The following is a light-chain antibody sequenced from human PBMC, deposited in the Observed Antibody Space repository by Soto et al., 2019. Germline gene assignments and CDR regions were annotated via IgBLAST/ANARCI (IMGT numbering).Light chain of an antibody. V-gene: IGKV1-33*01. CDR3: QQSDSLPIT. J-gene: IGKJ5*01. Sequence: DIQMTQSPSSLSASVGDRVTITCRASQDISNYLNWYQQRPGKAPKLLIYDASTLERGVPSRFSGTQSGTHFTFAITILQPEDVATYSCQQSDSLPITFGQGTRLEI. CDR2: DAS. CDR1: QDISNY.